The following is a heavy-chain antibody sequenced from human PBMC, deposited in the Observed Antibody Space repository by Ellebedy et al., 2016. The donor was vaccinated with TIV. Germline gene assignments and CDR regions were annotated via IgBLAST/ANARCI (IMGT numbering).Heavy chain of an antibody. D-gene: IGHD3-10*01. CDR1: GDPITGSHW. CDR2: IHPGRSA. J-gene: IGHJ4*02. CDR3: ARDLGSGRYPGH. V-gene: IGHV4-4*02. Sequence: SETLSLXXAVSGDPITGSHWWSWVRQPPGRGLEWIGEIHPGRSANYNPSLKSRVAMSIDESKNGFSLKLSSVTVADTAVYYCARDLGSGRYPGHWGQGTLVTVSS.